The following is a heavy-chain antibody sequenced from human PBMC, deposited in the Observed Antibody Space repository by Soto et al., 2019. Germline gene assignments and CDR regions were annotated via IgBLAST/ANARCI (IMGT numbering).Heavy chain of an antibody. CDR3: AREYSSSSGRTFDS. CDR2: INAANGNT. J-gene: IGHJ4*02. Sequence: ASVKVSCKASGYPFSSYVMHWVRRAPGQGLEWMGWINAANGNTKYSQKFQGRVTITRDTSASTVYMELSSLKSEDTAVYYCAREYSSSSGRTFDSWGQGALVTVP. V-gene: IGHV1-3*01. D-gene: IGHD6-6*01. CDR1: GYPFSSYV.